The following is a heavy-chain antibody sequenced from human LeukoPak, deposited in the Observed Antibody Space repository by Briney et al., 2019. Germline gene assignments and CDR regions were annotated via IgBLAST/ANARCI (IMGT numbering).Heavy chain of an antibody. CDR1: GYTFTGYY. V-gene: IGHV1-2*02. Sequence: GASVKVSCKASGYTFTGYYMHWVRQAPGQGLEWMGWINPNSGGTNYAQRFQGRVTMTRDTSISTACMELSRLRSDDTAVYYCARESDYGDYAPDYWGQGTLVTVSS. CDR3: ARESDYGDYAPDY. D-gene: IGHD4-17*01. CDR2: INPNSGGT. J-gene: IGHJ4*02.